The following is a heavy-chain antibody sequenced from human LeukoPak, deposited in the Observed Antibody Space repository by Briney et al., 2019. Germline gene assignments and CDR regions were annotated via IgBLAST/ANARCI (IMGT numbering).Heavy chain of an antibody. V-gene: IGHV4-34*01. D-gene: IGHD2-2*02. Sequence: SETLSLTCAVYGGSFSGYYWSWIRRPPGKGLEWIGEINHSGSTNYNPSLKSRVTTSVDTSKNQFSLKLSSVTAADTAVYYCALTIDCSSTSCYTGDYWGQGTLVTVSS. J-gene: IGHJ4*02. CDR3: ALTIDCSSTSCYTGDY. CDR1: GGSFSGYY. CDR2: INHSGST.